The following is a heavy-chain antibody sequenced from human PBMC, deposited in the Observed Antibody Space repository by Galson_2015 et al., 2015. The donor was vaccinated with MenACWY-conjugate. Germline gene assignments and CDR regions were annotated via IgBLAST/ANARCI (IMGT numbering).Heavy chain of an antibody. D-gene: IGHD4-17*01. CDR2: IIPVFHTT. Sequence: WLRQSPGHGPEWLGGIIPVFHTTDYAQRFQGRLTITADESTSTVYMELSSLRSDDTAIYYCARPGGDYEQRTFFDYWGQGTLVTVSS. CDR3: ARPGGDYEQRTFFDY. V-gene: IGHV1-69*01. J-gene: IGHJ4*02.